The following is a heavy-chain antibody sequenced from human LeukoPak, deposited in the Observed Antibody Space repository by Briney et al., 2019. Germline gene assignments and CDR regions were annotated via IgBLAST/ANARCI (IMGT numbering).Heavy chain of an antibody. J-gene: IGHJ4*02. D-gene: IGHD3-10*01. V-gene: IGHV1-69*05. CDR1: GGTSSSYA. CDR3: ARVPGFGEGYFDY. CDR2: IIPIFGTA. Sequence: GSSVKVSCKASGGTSSSYAISWVRQAPGQGLEWMGGIIPIFGTANYAQKFQGRVTITTDESTSTAYMELSSLRSEDTAVYYCARVPGFGEGYFDYWGQGTLVTVSS.